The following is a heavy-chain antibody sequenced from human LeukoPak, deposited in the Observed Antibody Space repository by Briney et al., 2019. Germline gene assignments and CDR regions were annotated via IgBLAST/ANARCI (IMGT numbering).Heavy chain of an antibody. J-gene: IGHJ4*02. CDR1: GYTFTSYD. V-gene: IGHV1-8*01. D-gene: IGHD7-27*01. Sequence: ASVKVSCKASGYTFTSYDINWVRQATGQGLEWMGWMNPNSGNTGYAQKLQGRVTMTTDTSTSTAYMELRSLRSDDTAVYYCARYGGHLFTGVDYWGQGTLVTVSS. CDR3: ARYGGHLFTGVDY. CDR2: MNPNSGNT.